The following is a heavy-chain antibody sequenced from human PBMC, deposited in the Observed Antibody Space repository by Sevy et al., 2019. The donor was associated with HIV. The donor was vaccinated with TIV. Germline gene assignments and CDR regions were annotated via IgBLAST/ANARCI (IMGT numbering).Heavy chain of an antibody. CDR3: ANAYSGSYSHSYLYALDV. Sequence: GGSLRLSCIGSGFSFSSYGIHWVRQSPGKGLDWVALISHGGISKYYADSVKGRFTISRDNSKNTVYLEMNSLRNEDTAIYFCANAYSGSYSHSYLYALDVWGQGTTVTVSS. V-gene: IGHV3-30*18. CDR1: GFSFSSYG. D-gene: IGHD1-26*01. J-gene: IGHJ6*02. CDR2: ISHGGISK.